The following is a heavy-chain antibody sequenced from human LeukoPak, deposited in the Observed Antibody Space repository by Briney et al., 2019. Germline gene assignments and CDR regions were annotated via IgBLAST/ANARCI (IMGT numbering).Heavy chain of an antibody. CDR1: GGSISSYY. J-gene: IGHJ6*02. D-gene: IGHD6-13*01. CDR2: IYYSGST. Sequence: SETLSLTCTVSGGSISSYYWSWIRQPPGKGLEWIGYIYYSGSTNYNPSLKSRVTISVDTSKNQFSLKLSSVTAADTAVYYCARQRGKYSSSWSLYYYGMDVWGQGTTVTVSS. CDR3: ARQRGKYSSSWSLYYYGMDV. V-gene: IGHV4-59*08.